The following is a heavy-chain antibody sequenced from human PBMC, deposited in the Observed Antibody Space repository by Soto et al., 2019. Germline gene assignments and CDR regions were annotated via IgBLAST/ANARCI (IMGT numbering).Heavy chain of an antibody. Sequence: GGSLRLSCAASGFTFSSYAMSWVRQAPGKGLEWVSAISGSGGSTYYADSVKGRFTISRDNSKNTLYLQMNSLRAEDTAVYYCAKDLRKVVVPAATDNWFDPWGQGTLVTVSS. CDR3: AKDLRKVVVPAATDNWFDP. V-gene: IGHV3-23*01. CDR2: ISGSGGST. D-gene: IGHD2-2*01. CDR1: GFTFSSYA. J-gene: IGHJ5*02.